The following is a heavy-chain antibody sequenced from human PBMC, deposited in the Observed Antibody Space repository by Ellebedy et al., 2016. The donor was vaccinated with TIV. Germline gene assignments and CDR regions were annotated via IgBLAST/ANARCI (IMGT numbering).Heavy chain of an antibody. Sequence: GESLKISCAAPGFTFSSYWMSWVRQGPGKGLEWVANIKQDGSEKYYMDSVKGRFTISRDNAKNSLYLQMNSLRAEDTAMYFCARDGSYGDYRSPTHALEIWGQGTMVTVSS. V-gene: IGHV3-7*01. CDR3: ARDGSYGDYRSPTHALEI. D-gene: IGHD4-17*01. CDR1: GFTFSSYW. J-gene: IGHJ3*02. CDR2: IKQDGSEK.